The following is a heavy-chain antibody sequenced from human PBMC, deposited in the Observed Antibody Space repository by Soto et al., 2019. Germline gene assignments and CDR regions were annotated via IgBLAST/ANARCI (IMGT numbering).Heavy chain of an antibody. D-gene: IGHD1-26*01. V-gene: IGHV4-39*01. CDR1: GDSINSDKYY. CDR2: IYYRGNT. J-gene: IGHJ5*02. CDR3: ARGDRSLLGNWFDP. Sequence: KTSETLSLTCSVSGDSINSDKYYWGWIRQPPGKGLEWIGRIYYRGNTYYNPSLQTRVTISLDKSKNQFSLKLSSVTAADMAVYYCARGDRSLLGNWFDPWGQGTLVTVSS.